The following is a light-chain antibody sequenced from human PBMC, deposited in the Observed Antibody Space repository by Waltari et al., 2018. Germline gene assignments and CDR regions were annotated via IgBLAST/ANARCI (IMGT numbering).Light chain of an antibody. J-gene: IGKJ5*01. Sequence: EIVMTQSPATLSVSPGERATLSCRASHSVSRNLSSYQQKPAQAPRLLIHDTSTRATGIPARFSGSGSGTEFTITISSLQSEDFAVYYCQQYINWPPITFGHGTRLEIK. CDR3: QQYINWPPIT. CDR2: DTS. CDR1: HSVSRN. V-gene: IGKV3-15*01.